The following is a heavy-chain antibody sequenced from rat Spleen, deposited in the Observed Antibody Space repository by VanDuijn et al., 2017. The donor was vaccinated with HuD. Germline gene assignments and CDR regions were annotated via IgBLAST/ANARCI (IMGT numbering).Heavy chain of an antibody. CDR1: GFSLTSYH. Sequence: QVQLKESGPGLVKPSETLSLTCTVSGFSLTSYHVSWFRQPPGKGLEWMGLIWGDGSTAYNSALKSRLSISRDTSKNQIFLKMNTLQTEDTAIYFCARSDTVAAMGHYWGQGVMVTVSS. J-gene: IGHJ2*01. CDR3: ARSDTVAAMGHY. CDR2: IWGDGST. V-gene: IGHV2-32*01. D-gene: IGHD1-2*01.